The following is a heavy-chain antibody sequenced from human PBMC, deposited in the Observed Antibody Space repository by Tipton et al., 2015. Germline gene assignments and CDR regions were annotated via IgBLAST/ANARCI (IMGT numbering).Heavy chain of an antibody. CDR3: ARMWLGELLAGDH. D-gene: IGHD3-10*01. V-gene: IGHV4-4*02. CDR1: GGSISSSNW. CDR2: IYHSGST. J-gene: IGHJ4*02. Sequence: TLSLTCDVSGGSISSSNWWSWVRQPPGKGLEWIGEIYHSGSTTYNPSLKSRVTISVDKSKNQFSLKVTSVTAEDTAFYYCARMWLGELLAGDHWGQGTLVTVSS.